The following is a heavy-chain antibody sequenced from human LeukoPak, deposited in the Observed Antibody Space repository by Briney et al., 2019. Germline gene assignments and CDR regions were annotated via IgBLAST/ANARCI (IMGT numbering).Heavy chain of an antibody. Sequence: SETLSLTCTVSGGSISSYYWSWIRQPAGKGLEWIGRIYTSGSTNYNPSLKSRVTMSVDTSKNQFSLKLGSVTAADTAVYYCARDSEAYYYDSSGYYYSGYYFDYWGQGTLVTVSS. CDR1: GGSISSYY. V-gene: IGHV4-4*07. D-gene: IGHD3-22*01. CDR2: IYTSGST. J-gene: IGHJ4*02. CDR3: ARDSEAYYYDSSGYYYSGYYFDY.